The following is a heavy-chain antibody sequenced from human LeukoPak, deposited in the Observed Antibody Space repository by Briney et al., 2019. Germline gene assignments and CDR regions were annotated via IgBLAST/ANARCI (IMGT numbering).Heavy chain of an antibody. CDR2: MNPNSGNT. J-gene: IGHJ6*02. CDR3: ARNPSYYGMDV. Sequence: ASVKVSSKASGYTFTSYDINWVRQATGQGLEWMGWMNPNSGNTGYAQKFQGRVTMTRNASISTAYMELSSLRSEDTAVYYCARNPSYYGMDVWGQGTTVTVSS. V-gene: IGHV1-8*01. CDR1: GYTFTSYD.